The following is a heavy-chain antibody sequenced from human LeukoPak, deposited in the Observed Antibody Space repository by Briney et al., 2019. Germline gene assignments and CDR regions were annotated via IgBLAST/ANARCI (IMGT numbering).Heavy chain of an antibody. CDR3: VRDVSSGWAFDY. Sequence: GGSLRLSCAASGFTFSTYYMSWVRQAPGKGLEWVANVNQDGSQKYYVDSVKGRFTNSRDNARNLLYLQMNSLRDEDTAVYYCVRDVSSGWAFDYWGHGTLVTVSS. CDR2: VNQDGSQK. D-gene: IGHD6-19*01. J-gene: IGHJ4*01. CDR1: GFTFSTYY. V-gene: IGHV3-7*01.